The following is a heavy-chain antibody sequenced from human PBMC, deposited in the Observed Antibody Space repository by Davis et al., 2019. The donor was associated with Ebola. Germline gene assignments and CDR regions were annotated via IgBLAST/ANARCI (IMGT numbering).Heavy chain of an antibody. CDR2: IYYSGST. J-gene: IGHJ6*03. CDR3: ARVPYYDFWSGYYPYYMDV. V-gene: IGHV4-59*01. Sequence: MPSETLSLTCTVSGGSISSYYWSWIRQPPGKGLEWIGYIYYSGSTNYNPPLKSRVTISVDTSKNQFSLKLSSVTAADTAVYYCARVPYYDFWSGYYPYYMDVWGKGTTVTVSS. CDR1: GGSISSYY. D-gene: IGHD3-3*01.